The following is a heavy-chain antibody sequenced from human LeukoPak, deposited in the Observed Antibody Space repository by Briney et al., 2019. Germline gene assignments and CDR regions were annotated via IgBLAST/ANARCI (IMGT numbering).Heavy chain of an antibody. CDR1: GYRFISNY. D-gene: IGHD2-21*02. V-gene: IGHV1-2*02. CDR2: MHPGNGNT. J-gene: IGHJ4*02. Sequence: ASVKVSCKASGYRFISNYIQWIRQAPGLGPEWMGWMHPGNGNTRYAEKFQGRVTMTRDTSINTAYMDLSSLRSDDTAVYYCAREGSYCVGGDCYSFDFWGQGTLITVSS. CDR3: AREGSYCVGGDCYSFDF.